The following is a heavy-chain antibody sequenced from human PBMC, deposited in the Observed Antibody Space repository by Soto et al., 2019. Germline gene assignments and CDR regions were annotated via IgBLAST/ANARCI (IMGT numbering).Heavy chain of an antibody. CDR3: ASSDCTNGVCYDGALDI. CDR2: ISSSSSYI. J-gene: IGHJ3*02. V-gene: IGHV3-21*01. Sequence: LRLSCAASGFTFSSYSMNWVRQAPGKGLEWVSSISSSSSYIYYADSVKGRLTISRDNAKNSLYLQMNSLRAEDTAVYYCASSDCTNGVCYDGALDIWGQGTMVTVSS. CDR1: GFTFSSYS. D-gene: IGHD2-8*01.